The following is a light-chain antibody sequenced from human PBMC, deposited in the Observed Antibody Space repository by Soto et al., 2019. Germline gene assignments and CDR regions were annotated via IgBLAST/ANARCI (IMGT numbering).Light chain of an antibody. J-gene: IGKJ5*01. CDR3: MQPLQTLIT. CDR2: LGS. CDR1: QSLTHTSGYNY. V-gene: IGKV2-28*01. Sequence: DIVMTQSPLSLPVTPGEPASISCRSSQSLTHTSGYNYLDWYLLKPGQPPQLLIYLGSNRGSGVPERFSGSGSGKDFTLTISRVETEDAGIYFCMQPLQTLITFGQGKRLEIK.